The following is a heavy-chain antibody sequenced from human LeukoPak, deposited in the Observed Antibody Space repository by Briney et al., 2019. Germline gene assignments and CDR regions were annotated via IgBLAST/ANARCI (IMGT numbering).Heavy chain of an antibody. CDR1: GYTLTELS. V-gene: IGHV1-24*01. CDR2: FDPEDGET. J-gene: IGHJ2*01. CDR3: ARDGRYCSGGSCYSGSYWYFDL. D-gene: IGHD2-15*01. Sequence: ASVKVSCKVSGYTLTELSMHWVRQAPGKGLEWMGGFDPEDGETIYAQKFQGRVTMTEDTSTDTAYMELSSLRSEDTAVYYCARDGRYCSGGSCYSGSYWYFDLWGRGTLVTVSS.